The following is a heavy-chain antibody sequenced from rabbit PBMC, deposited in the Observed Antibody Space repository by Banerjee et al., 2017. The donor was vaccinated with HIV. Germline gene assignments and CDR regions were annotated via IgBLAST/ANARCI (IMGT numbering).Heavy chain of an antibody. D-gene: IGHD7-1*01. CDR1: GFSFSSTYW. J-gene: IGHJ4*01. CDR2: IYAGGGATT. V-gene: IGHV1S45*01. CDR3: ARAVSTVGTYLGL. Sequence: QEQLEESGGDLVKPGASLTLTCTASGFSFSSTYWMCWVRQAPGKGLEWIACIYAGGGATTYYATWAKGRFTISKTSSTTVTLQMTSLTAADTATYFCARAVSTVGTYLGLWGPGTLVTVS.